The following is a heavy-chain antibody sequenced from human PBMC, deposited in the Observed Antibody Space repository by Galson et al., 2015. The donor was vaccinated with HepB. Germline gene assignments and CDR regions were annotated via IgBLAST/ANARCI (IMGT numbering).Heavy chain of an antibody. D-gene: IGHD6-13*01. CDR3: ARDLTNSSSWPYYYYYYGMDV. J-gene: IGHJ6*02. CDR1: GFTFSSYS. Sequence: SLRLSCAASGFTFSSYSMNWVRQAPGKGLEWVSYISSSSSTIYYADSVKGRFTISRDNAKNSLYLQMNSLRDEDTAVYYCARDLTNSSSWPYYYYYYGMDVWGQGTTVTVSS. V-gene: IGHV3-48*02. CDR2: ISSSSSTI.